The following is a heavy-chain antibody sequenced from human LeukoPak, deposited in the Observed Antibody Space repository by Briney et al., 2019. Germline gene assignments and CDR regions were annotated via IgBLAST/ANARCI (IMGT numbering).Heavy chain of an antibody. CDR1: GFTFGDYG. CDR2: IWNDGSNE. D-gene: IGHD7-27*01. Sequence: PGGSLRLSCAASGFTFGDYGIHWVRQAPGKGLEWVAVIWNDGSNENYADSVKGRFTISRDNSENTLYLQMHSLRVDDTAVYYCARGASYWGDYYYGMDVWGQGTRVTVSS. CDR3: ARGASYWGDYYYGMDV. J-gene: IGHJ6*02. V-gene: IGHV3-33*01.